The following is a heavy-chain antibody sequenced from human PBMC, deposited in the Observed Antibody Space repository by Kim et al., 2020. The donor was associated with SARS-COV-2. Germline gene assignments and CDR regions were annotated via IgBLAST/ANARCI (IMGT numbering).Heavy chain of an antibody. CDR3: ARAGYSSSIGMDV. V-gene: IGHV1-18*01. J-gene: IGHJ6*02. Sequence: NYAQKLQGRVTMTTDTSTSTAYMELRSLGSDDTAVYYCARAGYSSSIGMDVWGQGTTVTVSS. D-gene: IGHD6-6*01.